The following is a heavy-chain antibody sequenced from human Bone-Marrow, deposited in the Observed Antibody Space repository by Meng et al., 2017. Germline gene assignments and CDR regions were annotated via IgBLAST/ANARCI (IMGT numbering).Heavy chain of an antibody. Sequence: QVQLVKAGGGVKKPGSSVRVSCKASGGTFSSYAISWVRQAPGQGLEWMGGIIPIFGTANYAQKFQGRVTITTDESTSTAYMELSSLRSEDTAVYYCARATHYPLGNFDYWGQGTLVTVSS. CDR2: IIPIFGTA. CDR1: GGTFSSYA. J-gene: IGHJ4*02. D-gene: IGHD7-27*01. CDR3: ARATHYPLGNFDY. V-gene: IGHV1-69*05.